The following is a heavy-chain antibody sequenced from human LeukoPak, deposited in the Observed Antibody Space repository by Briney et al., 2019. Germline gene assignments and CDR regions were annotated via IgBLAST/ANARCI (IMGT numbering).Heavy chain of an antibody. CDR1: GYSFTNNW. J-gene: IGHJ1*01. Sequence: GESLKISCKGSGYSFTNNWIGWVRQMPGKGLEWMGIILPGDSDTRYSPSFQGQVTISADKSINTAYVQWSSLKASDTAMYYCATYAGTSSKYFQHWGQGTLVTVSS. CDR2: ILPGDSDT. V-gene: IGHV5-51*01. CDR3: ATYAGTSSKYFQH. D-gene: IGHD3-10*01.